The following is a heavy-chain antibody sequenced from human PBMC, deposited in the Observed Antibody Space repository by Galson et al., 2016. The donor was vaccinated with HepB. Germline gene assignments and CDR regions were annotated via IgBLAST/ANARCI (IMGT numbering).Heavy chain of an antibody. CDR2: IIPIFGKR. J-gene: IGHJ4*02. CDR1: GDTFSKHG. Sequence: SVKVSCKGSGDTFSKHGINWVRQAPGQGLEWIGGIIPIFGKRNYAQNFQGRVTITADESTNTASMELISLRSEDTAVYFCARSYYMSTEGYRPFDSWSQGTLVTVSS. V-gene: IGHV1-69*13. CDR3: ARSYYMSTEGYRPFDS. D-gene: IGHD5-18*01.